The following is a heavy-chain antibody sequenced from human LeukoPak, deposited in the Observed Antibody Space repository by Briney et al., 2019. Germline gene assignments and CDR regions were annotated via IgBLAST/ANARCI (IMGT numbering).Heavy chain of an antibody. J-gene: IGHJ5*02. CDR1: GFTFSSYG. D-gene: IGHD4-11*01. CDR3: AREMTTVTSNWFGP. CDR2: IWYDGSNK. Sequence: GGSLRLSCAASGFTFSSYGMHWVRQAPGKGLEWVAVIWYDGSNKYYADSVKGRFTISRDNSKNTLYLQMNSLRAEDTAVYYCAREMTTVTSNWFGPWGQGTLVTVSS. V-gene: IGHV3-33*01.